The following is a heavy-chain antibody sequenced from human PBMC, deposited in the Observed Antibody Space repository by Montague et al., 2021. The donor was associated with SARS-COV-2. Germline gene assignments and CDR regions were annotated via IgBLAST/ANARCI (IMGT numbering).Heavy chain of an antibody. Sequence: SETLSLTCTVSGGSITRYYWGWIRQPPGKGLEWIGYIYYIGSTNYNPSLKSRVTISVDTSKKQFFLNLSSVTAADTAVYYCASSLSGSYDHWGQGILVTVSS. J-gene: IGHJ4*02. V-gene: IGHV4-59*01. CDR2: IYYIGST. CDR1: GGSITRYY. CDR3: ASSLSGSYDH. D-gene: IGHD1-26*01.